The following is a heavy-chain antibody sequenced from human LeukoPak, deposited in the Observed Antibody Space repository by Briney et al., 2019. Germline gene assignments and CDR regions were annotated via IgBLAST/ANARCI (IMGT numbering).Heavy chain of an antibody. CDR3: ANDALAVADSSGGFDY. CDR1: GFTFSSYG. D-gene: IGHD6-19*01. CDR2: ISYDGSNK. J-gene: IGHJ4*02. Sequence: GGSLRLSCAASGFTFSSYGMHWVRQAPGKGLEWVAVISYDGSNKYYADSVKGRFTISRDNSKSTLYLQMNSLRAEDTAVYYCANDALAVADSSGGFDYWGQGTLVTVSS. V-gene: IGHV3-30*18.